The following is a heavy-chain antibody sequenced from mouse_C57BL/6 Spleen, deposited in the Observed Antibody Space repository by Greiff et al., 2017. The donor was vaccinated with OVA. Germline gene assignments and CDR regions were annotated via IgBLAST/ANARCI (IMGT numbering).Heavy chain of an antibody. J-gene: IGHJ1*03. CDR1: GYAFSSYW. CDR2: IYPGDGDT. D-gene: IGHD1-1*01. CDR3: ASGSSYVGYFDV. V-gene: IGHV1-80*01. Sequence: VKLMESGAELVKPGASVKISCKASGYAFSSYWMNWVKQRPGKGLGWIGQIYPGDGDTNYNGKFKGKATLTADKSSSTAYMQLSSLTSEDSAVYFCASGSSYVGYFDVWGTGTTVTVSS.